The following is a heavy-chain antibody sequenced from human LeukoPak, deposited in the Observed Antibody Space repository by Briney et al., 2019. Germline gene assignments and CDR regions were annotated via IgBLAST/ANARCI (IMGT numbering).Heavy chain of an antibody. J-gene: IGHJ4*01. CDR2: IYYSGST. V-gene: IGHV4-30-4*01. CDR3: ARGHYGANLFDY. D-gene: IGHD4-17*01. Sequence: SQTLSLTRTVSGGSISSGDYYWSWIRQPPGKGLEWIGYIYYSGSTYYNPSLKSRVTISVDTSKNQFSLKLSSVTAADTAVYYCARGHYGANLFDYWGQGTLVTVSS. CDR1: GGSISSGDYY.